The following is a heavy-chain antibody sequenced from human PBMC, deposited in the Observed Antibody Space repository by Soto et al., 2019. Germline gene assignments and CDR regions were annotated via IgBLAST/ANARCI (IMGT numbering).Heavy chain of an antibody. CDR2: IGRSGETI. D-gene: IGHD6-6*01. Sequence: HPGGSLRLSCVGSGFTFSSFEMNWVRQTPGKGLEWLSYIGRSGETIYYADSVKGRCTISRDNAKSSLFLQMTGLRDEDTGIYYCARDSRGGAARRPTFYYWGRGTLVTVSS. CDR3: ARDSRGGAARRPTFYY. J-gene: IGHJ4*02. V-gene: IGHV3-48*03. CDR1: GFTFSSFE.